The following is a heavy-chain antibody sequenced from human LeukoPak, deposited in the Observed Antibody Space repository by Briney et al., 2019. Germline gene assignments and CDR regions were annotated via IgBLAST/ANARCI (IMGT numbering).Heavy chain of an antibody. CDR1: GGSISSRSYY. CDR2: ISSGGST. D-gene: IGHD1-7*01. CDR3: ARHHNWDYQHFGLDP. Sequence: SETLSLTCIVSGGSISSRSYYWGWIRQPPGKGLEWIGSISSGGSTYYNPSLKSRVTISVDTSKNQFSLKLNSVTAADTAVYYCARHHNWDYQHFGLDPWGQGTLVTVSS. J-gene: IGHJ5*02. V-gene: IGHV4-39*01.